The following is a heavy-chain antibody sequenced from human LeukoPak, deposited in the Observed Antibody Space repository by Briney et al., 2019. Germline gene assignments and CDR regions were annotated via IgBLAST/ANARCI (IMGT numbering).Heavy chain of an antibody. D-gene: IGHD3-22*01. J-gene: IGHJ4*02. Sequence: SETLSLTRTVSGGSISSGDYYWSWIRQPPGKGLEWIGYIYYSGSTYYNPSLKSRVTISVDTSKNQFSLKLSSVTAADTAVYYCARHYYDSSGYLDYWGQGTLVTVSS. CDR1: GGSISSGDYY. V-gene: IGHV4-30-4*01. CDR3: ARHYYDSSGYLDY. CDR2: IYYSGST.